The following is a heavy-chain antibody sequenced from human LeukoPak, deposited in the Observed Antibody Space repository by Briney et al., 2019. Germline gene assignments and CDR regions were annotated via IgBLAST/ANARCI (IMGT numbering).Heavy chain of an antibody. V-gene: IGHV4-59*08. Sequence: SETLSLTCTVSGGSISSYCWSWIRQPPGKGLEWIGYIYYSGSTNYNPSLKSRVTISVDTSKNQFSLKLSSVTAADTAVYYCARLIRGSYPDYWGQGTLVTVSS. J-gene: IGHJ4*02. CDR3: ARLIRGSYPDY. CDR1: GGSISSYC. CDR2: IYYSGST. D-gene: IGHD1-26*01.